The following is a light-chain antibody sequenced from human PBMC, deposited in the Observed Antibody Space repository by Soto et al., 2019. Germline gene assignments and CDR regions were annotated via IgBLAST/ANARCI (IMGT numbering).Light chain of an antibody. CDR2: DTN. CDR3: LLSFSGDNYV. J-gene: IGLJ1*01. CDR1: TGAVTSGHY. V-gene: IGLV7-46*02. Sequence: QAVVTQEPSLTVSPGGTVTFTCGSSTGAVTSGHYAYWFQQKPGQAPRTLIYDTNNKHSWTPARFSGSLLGGKAALTLLGAQLEDGADYYCLLSFSGDNYVFGTGTKVTAL.